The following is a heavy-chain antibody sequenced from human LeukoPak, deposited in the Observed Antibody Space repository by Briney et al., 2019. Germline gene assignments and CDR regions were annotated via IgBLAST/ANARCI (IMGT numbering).Heavy chain of an antibody. V-gene: IGHV3-66*01. Sequence: GGSLRLSCAASGFTVSSNYMSWVRQAPGKGLEWVSVIYSGGSTYYADSVKGRFTISRDNSKNTLYLQMNSLRAEDTAVYYCASRNNSSGWYEYWFDPWGQGTLVTVSS. CDR2: IYSGGST. D-gene: IGHD6-19*01. J-gene: IGHJ5*02. CDR3: ASRNNSSGWYEYWFDP. CDR1: GFTVSSNY.